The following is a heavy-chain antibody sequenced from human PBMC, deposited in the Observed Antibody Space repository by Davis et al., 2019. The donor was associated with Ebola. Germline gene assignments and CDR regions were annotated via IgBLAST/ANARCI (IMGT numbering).Heavy chain of an antibody. D-gene: IGHD3-3*01. Sequence: PGGSLRLSCVTSGFTFSSSAMNWVRQAPGMGLEWVSTISGSGGSTYYADSVKGRFTISRDNSKKTLYLQMNSLRAEDTAVYYCAKSGLSFGVVKYHYGMDVWGKGTTVTVSS. V-gene: IGHV3-23*01. CDR1: GFTFSSSA. J-gene: IGHJ6*04. CDR2: ISGSGGST. CDR3: AKSGLSFGVVKYHYGMDV.